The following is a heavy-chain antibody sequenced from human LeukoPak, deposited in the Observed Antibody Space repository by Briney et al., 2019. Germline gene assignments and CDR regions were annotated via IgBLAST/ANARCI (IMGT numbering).Heavy chain of an antibody. CDR2: IWYDGSNK. CDR1: GFTFSSYG. J-gene: IGHJ4*02. V-gene: IGHV3-33*01. Sequence: GGSLRLSCAASGFTFSSYGMHWVRQAPGKGLEWVAVIWYDGSNKYYADSVKGRFTISRDNSKNTLYLQMNSLRAEDTAVYYCARDRDCSGGICYGILDYWGQGTLVTVSS. CDR3: ARDRDCSGGICYGILDY. D-gene: IGHD2-15*01.